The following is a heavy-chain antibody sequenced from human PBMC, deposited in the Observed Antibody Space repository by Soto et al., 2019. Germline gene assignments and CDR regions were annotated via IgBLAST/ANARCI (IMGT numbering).Heavy chain of an antibody. D-gene: IGHD6-19*01. CDR2: INHSGST. V-gene: IGHV4-34*01. CDR3: ASVYSSGRRIDY. CDR1: GGSFSGYY. Sequence: SETLSLTCAVYGGSFSGYYWSWIRQPPGKGLEWIGEINHSGSTNYNPSLKSRVTISVDTSKNQFSLKLSSVTAADTAVYYCASVYSSGRRIDYWGQGTLVTVSS. J-gene: IGHJ4*02.